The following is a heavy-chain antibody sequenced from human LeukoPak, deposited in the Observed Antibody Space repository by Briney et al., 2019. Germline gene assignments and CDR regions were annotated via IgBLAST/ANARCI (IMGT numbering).Heavy chain of an antibody. V-gene: IGHV3-49*04. D-gene: IGHD3-3*01. CDR1: GFTFGDYA. CDR2: IRSKAYGGTT. CDR3: TRAWIFGVVITHFDY. J-gene: IGHJ4*02. Sequence: PGRSLRLSCTASGFTFGDYAMSWVRQAPGKGLEWVAFIRSKAYGGTTEYAASVKGRFTISRDDTKSIAYLQMNSLKTEDTAVYYCTRAWIFGVVITHFDYWGQGTLVTAS.